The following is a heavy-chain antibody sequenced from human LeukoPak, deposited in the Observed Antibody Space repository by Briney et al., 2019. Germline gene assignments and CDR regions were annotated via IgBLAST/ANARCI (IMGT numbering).Heavy chain of an antibody. CDR3: AKFFDD. V-gene: IGHV3-21*01. J-gene: IGHJ4*02. Sequence: GSSLRLSCAASGFTFSDYTTNWVRQAPGKGLEWVSSISKSSSYIYYADSVRGRFTISRDNAKNSLYLQMNSLTAEDTAVYYCAKFFDDWGQGTLVTVSS. CDR2: ISKSSSYI. CDR1: GFTFSDYT.